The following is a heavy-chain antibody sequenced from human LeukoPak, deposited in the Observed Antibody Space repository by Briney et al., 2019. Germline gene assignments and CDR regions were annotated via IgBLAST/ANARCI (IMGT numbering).Heavy chain of an antibody. CDR2: ISAYNGNT. D-gene: IGHD2-15*01. V-gene: IGHV1-18*04. Sequence: ASVKVSCKASGYIFSQYYMHWVRQAPGQGLEWMGWISAYNGNTNYAQKLQGRVTMTTDTSTSTAYMELRSLRSDDTAVYYCARGGAAREDDAFDIWGQGTMVTVSS. CDR1: GYIFSQYY. CDR3: ARGGAAREDDAFDI. J-gene: IGHJ3*02.